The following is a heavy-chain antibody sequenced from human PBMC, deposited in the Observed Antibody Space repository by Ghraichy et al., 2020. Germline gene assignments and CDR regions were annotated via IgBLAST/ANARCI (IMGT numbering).Heavy chain of an antibody. J-gene: IGHJ4*02. Sequence: SETLSLTCAVSGGSLSGYYWSWIRQPPGRRLEWIGDISRSGATNYNPSLKGRVTISLDTSKNHFSLRLISVTAADTAVYYCARGGTLVARLNIAQKYYLDFWGQGTLVTVSS. D-gene: IGHD6-6*01. CDR1: GGSLSGYY. CDR2: ISRSGAT. V-gene: IGHV4-34*01. CDR3: ARGGTLVARLNIAQKYYLDF.